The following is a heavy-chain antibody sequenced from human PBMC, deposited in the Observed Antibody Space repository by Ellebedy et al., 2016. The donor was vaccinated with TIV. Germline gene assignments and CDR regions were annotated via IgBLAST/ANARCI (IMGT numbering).Heavy chain of an antibody. J-gene: IGHJ4*02. V-gene: IGHV3-30*02. CDR3: AKYHPVVTTVQGFFHS. Sequence: GESLKISCAASGFGFRHFGMLWVRQAPGKGPEWVAFTWHDGSHKFYSDSVKGRFTISRDNSKNTLYLQMNSLRVEDTAVYYCAKYHPVVTTVQGFFHSWGQGTLVTVSS. D-gene: IGHD2-21*02. CDR2: TWHDGSHK. CDR1: GFGFRHFG.